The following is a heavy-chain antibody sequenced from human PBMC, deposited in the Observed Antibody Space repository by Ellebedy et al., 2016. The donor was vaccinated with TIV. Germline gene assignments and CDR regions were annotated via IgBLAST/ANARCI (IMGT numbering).Heavy chain of an antibody. CDR1: GFTFRRYA. D-gene: IGHD3-9*01. J-gene: IGHJ4*02. V-gene: IGHV3-23*01. CDR2: IGPTCDYT. CDR3: VKELVSRSSQSFDY. Sequence: PGGSLRLSCAASGFTFRRYAMARVRQAPGKGPEWVSAIGPTCDYTFYADSVKGRFTFSRDNSKNTLYLQRDSLRVEDTAVYYCVKELVSRSSQSFDYWGQGSRVTVAS.